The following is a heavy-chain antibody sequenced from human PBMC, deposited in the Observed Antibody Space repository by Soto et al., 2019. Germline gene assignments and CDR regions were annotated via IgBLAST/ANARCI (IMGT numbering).Heavy chain of an antibody. D-gene: IGHD3-10*01. V-gene: IGHV3-7*01. Sequence: AGGSLRLSCIASGFTFSGYLMSWVRQTPGKGLEWVANVKQDGSDKQYVDSVRGRLTISRDNAKNSVFLQMNFLRAEDTAVYYCARTSGVVFDLWGQGTMVTVSS. CDR3: ARTSGVVFDL. J-gene: IGHJ3*01. CDR1: GFTFSGYL. CDR2: VKQDGSDK.